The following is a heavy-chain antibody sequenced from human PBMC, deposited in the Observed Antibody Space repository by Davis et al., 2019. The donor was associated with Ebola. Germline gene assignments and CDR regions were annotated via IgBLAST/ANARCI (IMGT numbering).Heavy chain of an antibody. J-gene: IGHJ4*02. V-gene: IGHV1-24*01. CDR3: AIGGLKGGFDY. D-gene: IGHD3-16*01. CDR1: EYTLAELS. CDR2: FDPEDGEA. Sequence: SVKVSCKVSEYTLAELSIHWVRQAPGKGLEWMGCFDPEDGEAIYAQKFQGRVTMTEDTSTDTAHMELSSLRSEDTAIYYCAIGGLKGGFDYWGRGTLVTVSS.